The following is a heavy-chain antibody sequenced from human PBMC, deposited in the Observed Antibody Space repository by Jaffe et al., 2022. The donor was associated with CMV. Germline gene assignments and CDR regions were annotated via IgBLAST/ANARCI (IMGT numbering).Heavy chain of an antibody. CDR3: ARGRGVLLWFGEAPGFDY. CDR2: INHSGST. Sequence: QVQLQQWGAGLLKPSETLSLTCAVYGGSFSGYYWSWIRQPPGKGLEWIGEINHSGSTNYNPSLKSRVTISVDTSKNQFSLKLSSVTAADTAVYYCARGRGVLLWFGEAPGFDYWGQGTLVTVSS. D-gene: IGHD3-10*01. V-gene: IGHV4-34*01. J-gene: IGHJ4*02. CDR1: GGSFSGYY.